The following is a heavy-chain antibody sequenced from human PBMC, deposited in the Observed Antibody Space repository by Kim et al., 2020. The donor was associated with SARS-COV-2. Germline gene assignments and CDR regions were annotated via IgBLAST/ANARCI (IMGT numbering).Heavy chain of an antibody. CDR3: ARRLVDTPASDY. CDR1: GGSFSGYY. CDR2: INHSGST. D-gene: IGHD5-18*01. J-gene: IGHJ4*02. Sequence: SETLSLTCAVYGGSFSGYYWSWIRQPPGKGLEWIGEINHSGSTNYNPSLKSRVTISVDTSKNQFSLKLSSVTAADTAVYYCARRLVDTPASDYWGQGTLVTVSS. V-gene: IGHV4-34*01.